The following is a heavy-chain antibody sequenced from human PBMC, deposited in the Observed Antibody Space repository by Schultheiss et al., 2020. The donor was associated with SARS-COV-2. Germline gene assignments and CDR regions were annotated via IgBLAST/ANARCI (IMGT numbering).Heavy chain of an antibody. V-gene: IGHV4-30-4*02. CDR3: ASAGNSRWYYYAMDV. CDR2: IYYSGST. D-gene: IGHD6-19*01. CDR1: GGSISSGDYY. J-gene: IGHJ6*02. Sequence: SETLSLTCTVSGGSISSGDYYWSWIRQPPGKGLEWIGYIYYSGSTYYNPSLKSRVTMSVDTSKNQFSLNLTSVTAADTAVYYCASAGNSRWYYYAMDVWGQGTTVTVSS.